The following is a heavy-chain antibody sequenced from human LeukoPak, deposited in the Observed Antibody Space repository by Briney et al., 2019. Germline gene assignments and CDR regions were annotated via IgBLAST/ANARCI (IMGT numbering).Heavy chain of an antibody. V-gene: IGHV3-21*01. CDR2: ISSSSSYI. CDR1: GFTFSSNG. Sequence: GGSLRLSCAASGFTFSSNGMSWVRQAPGKGLEWVSSISSSSSYIYYADSVKGRFTISRDNAKNSLYLQMNSLRAEDTAVYYCARELAIVVVPAATDNWGQGTLVTVSS. D-gene: IGHD2-2*01. J-gene: IGHJ4*02. CDR3: ARELAIVVVPAATDN.